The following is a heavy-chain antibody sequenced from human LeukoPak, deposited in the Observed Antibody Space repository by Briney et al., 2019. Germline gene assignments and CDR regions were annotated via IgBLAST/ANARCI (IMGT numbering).Heavy chain of an antibody. CDR2: ISGSGGST. CDR3: AKDSGYSYGYSDAFDI. J-gene: IGHJ3*02. CDR1: GFTFSSYA. D-gene: IGHD5-18*01. Sequence: GSLRLSCAASGFTFSSYAMSWVRQAPGKGLEWVSAISGSGGSTYYADSVKGRFTISRDNSKNTLYLQMNSLRAEDTAVYYCAKDSGYSYGYSDAFDIWGQGTMVTVSS. V-gene: IGHV3-23*01.